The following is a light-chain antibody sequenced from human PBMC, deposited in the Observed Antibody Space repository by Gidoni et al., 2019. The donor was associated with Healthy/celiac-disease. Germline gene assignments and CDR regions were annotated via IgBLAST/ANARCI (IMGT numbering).Light chain of an antibody. CDR3: QHRSNWPGVX. CDR1: KSVRSY. CDR2: AAS. Sequence: EIVLTQSTATLYLSPGERATLSCRASKSVRSYLVWYKQKPGQAPRRLIYAASNRANGIPARFSGSGFGTDFTLTIRSLEPEDFAVYYWQHRSNWPGVXXXPGTKVDIK. J-gene: IGKJ3*01. V-gene: IGKV3-11*01.